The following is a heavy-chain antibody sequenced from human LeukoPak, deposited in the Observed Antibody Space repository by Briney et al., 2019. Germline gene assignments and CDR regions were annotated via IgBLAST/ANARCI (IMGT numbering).Heavy chain of an antibody. CDR3: ARGRPGVRGVISFRYYYYMDV. D-gene: IGHD3-10*01. J-gene: IGHJ6*03. V-gene: IGHV1-18*01. CDR1: GYTFTSYG. CDR2: ISAYNGNT. Sequence: ASVRVSFKASGYTFTSYGISWVRQAPGQGLEWMGWISAYNGNTNYAQKLQGRVTMTTDTSTSTAYMELRSLRSDDTAVYYCARGRPGVRGVISFRYYYYMDVWGKGITVTISS.